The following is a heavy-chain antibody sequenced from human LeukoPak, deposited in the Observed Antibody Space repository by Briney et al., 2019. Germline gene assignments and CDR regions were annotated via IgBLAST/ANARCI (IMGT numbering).Heavy chain of an antibody. CDR1: GDSVSSNSAA. CDR2: TYYRSKWYN. CDR3: AREIPGRIAADC. V-gene: IGHV6-1*01. Sequence: SQTLSLTCAISGDSVSSNSAAWNWIRQSPSRGLEWLGRTYYRSKWYNEYALSVQSRITINPDTSKNQFSLQLNSVTPEDTAIYFCAREIPGRIAADCWGQGTLVTVSS. D-gene: IGHD2-15*01. J-gene: IGHJ4*02.